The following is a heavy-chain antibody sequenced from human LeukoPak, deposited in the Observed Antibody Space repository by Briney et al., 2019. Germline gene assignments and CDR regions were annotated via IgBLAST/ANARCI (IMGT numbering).Heavy chain of an antibody. CDR2: IYYSGST. V-gene: IGHV4-59*08. J-gene: IGHJ4*02. D-gene: IGHD1-26*01. CDR1: GGSFSGYS. CDR3: ARHSGSSPHYFDY. Sequence: PSETLSLTCAVYGGSFSGYSWSWLRQPPGKGLEWIGFIYYSGSTHYKSSLKSRDTISVDTSRNQFSLRLSSVTAADTAVYYCARHSGSSPHYFDYWGQGTLVTVSS.